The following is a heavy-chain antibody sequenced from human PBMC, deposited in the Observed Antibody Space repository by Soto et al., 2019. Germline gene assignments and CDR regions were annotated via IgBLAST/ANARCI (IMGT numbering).Heavy chain of an antibody. Sequence: QVQLQESGPGLVKPSETLSLTCTVSGGSMTGYFWSWIRQPAGKALEWIGHVYNSGNTDYNPSLASRITMAVDTSKRQFSLKVKSVTAADTAVYYWARTHWVSGTEYWGHGILVTVSS. CDR2: VYNSGNT. CDR1: GGSMTGYF. V-gene: IGHV4-4*07. CDR3: ARTHWVSGTEY. J-gene: IGHJ4*01. D-gene: IGHD6-19*01.